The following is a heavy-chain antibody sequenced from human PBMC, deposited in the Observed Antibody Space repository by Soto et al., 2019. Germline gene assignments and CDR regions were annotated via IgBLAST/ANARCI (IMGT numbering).Heavy chain of an antibody. CDR1: GYSFTNYA. Sequence: ASVKVSCKASGYSFTNYAMHWVRQAPGQRLEWMGWINAGNGNAYYSQKFQGRVTITRDTSASTAHMELSSLRSEDTAVYYRARAPYGGSLDFWGQGILVTVSS. V-gene: IGHV1-3*01. CDR3: ARAPYGGSLDF. J-gene: IGHJ4*02. CDR2: INAGNGNA. D-gene: IGHD4-17*01.